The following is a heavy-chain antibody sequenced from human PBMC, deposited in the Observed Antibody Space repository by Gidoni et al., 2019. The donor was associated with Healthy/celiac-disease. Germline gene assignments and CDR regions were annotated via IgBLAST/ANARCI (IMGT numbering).Heavy chain of an antibody. CDR1: CYTFPSYN. Sequence: QLQLVQSGAAVTKPGASVKVSCKASCYTFPSYNMHGVRQAPGQGLDWMGIINPSGGSTSYAKKFQGRVTRTRDTATSTVYMELSSLRSEDTAVNYCERDEEGGGYSGYDYWGQGTLVTVSS. D-gene: IGHD5-12*01. V-gene: IGHV1-46*01. CDR2: INPSGGST. CDR3: ERDEEGGGYSGYDY. J-gene: IGHJ4*02.